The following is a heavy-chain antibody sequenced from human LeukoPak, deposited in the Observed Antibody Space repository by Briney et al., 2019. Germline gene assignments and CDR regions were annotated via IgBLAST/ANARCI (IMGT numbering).Heavy chain of an antibody. CDR3: ALDPSGSGSYYNEGFDY. J-gene: IGHJ4*02. Sequence: SVKVSCKASGGTFSSYAISWVRQAPGQGLEWMGGIIPVFGTASYAQKFQGRVTITADESTSTAYMELSSLRSEDTAVYYCALDPSGSGSYYNEGFDYWGQGTLVTVSS. CDR1: GGTFSSYA. D-gene: IGHD3-10*01. CDR2: IIPVFGTA. V-gene: IGHV1-69*01.